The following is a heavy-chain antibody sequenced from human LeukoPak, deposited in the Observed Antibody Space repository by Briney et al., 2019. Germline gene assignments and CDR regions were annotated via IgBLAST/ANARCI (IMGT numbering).Heavy chain of an antibody. J-gene: IGHJ4*02. CDR2: IYATGNT. CDR1: GVSVSSFY. D-gene: IGHD4-17*01. V-gene: IGHV4-4*07. CDR3: ARDDYDDSTRGLDY. Sequence: KTSETLSLTCTVSGVSVSSFYWTWIRQPAGKGLEWIGRIYATGNTNFNPSLKSRVTMSIDTSKNQFSLKLSSVTAADTAVYYCARDDYDDSTRGLDYWGQGTLVTVSS.